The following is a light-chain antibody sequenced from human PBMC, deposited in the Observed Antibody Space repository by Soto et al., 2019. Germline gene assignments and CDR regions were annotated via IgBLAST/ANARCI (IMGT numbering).Light chain of an antibody. CDR1: QSVSSSY. CDR3: HHYNSWPYT. J-gene: IGKJ2*01. Sequence: EIVLTQSPGTLSLSPGERATLSCRASQSVSSSYLAWYQQKPGQAPRIIIYGASSRATGIPDRFSGSGSGTEFTLTISSLQSEDVAVYYCHHYNSWPYTFGQGTKVDIK. CDR2: GAS. V-gene: IGKV3-20*01.